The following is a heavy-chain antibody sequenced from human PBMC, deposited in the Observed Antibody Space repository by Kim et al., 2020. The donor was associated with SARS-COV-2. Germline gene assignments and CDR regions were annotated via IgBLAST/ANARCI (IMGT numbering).Heavy chain of an antibody. CDR3: ARSNPIAAAGQYSYCGLDV. D-gene: IGHD6-13*01. CDR2: IYYSGST. Sequence: SETLSLTCTVSGGSISSGAYYWSWIRQHPGKGLEWIGYIYYSGSTYYNPSLKSRITISLDTSKNQFSLKLSSVTAADTAVYYCARSNPIAAAGQYSYCGLDVWGQGTPVTVSS. CDR1: GGSISSGAYY. J-gene: IGHJ6*02. V-gene: IGHV4-31*03.